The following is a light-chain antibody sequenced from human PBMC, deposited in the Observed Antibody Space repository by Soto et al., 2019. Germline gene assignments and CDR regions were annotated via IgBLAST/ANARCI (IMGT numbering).Light chain of an antibody. CDR3: ASWDDSLNGVV. Sequence: QSVLTQPPSASGTPGQRVTISCSGSFSNVGINTVNWYQQLPGTAPKLLIYSDNQRPSGVPDRCSGSKSGTSASLAISGLQSEDAADYYCASWDDSLNGVVFGGGTKLTVL. J-gene: IGLJ2*01. V-gene: IGLV1-44*01. CDR1: FSNVGINT. CDR2: SDN.